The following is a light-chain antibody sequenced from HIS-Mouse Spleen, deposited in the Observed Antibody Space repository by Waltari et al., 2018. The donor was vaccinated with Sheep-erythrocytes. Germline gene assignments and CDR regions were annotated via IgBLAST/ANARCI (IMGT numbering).Light chain of an antibody. J-gene: IGLJ2*01. CDR3: AAWDDSLNGVV. CDR1: SSNIGSNT. V-gene: IGLV1-44*01. CDR2: RNN. Sequence: QSVLTQPPSASGTPGQRVTIPCSGSSSNIGSNTVNCYQPLPGTAPKLLIYRNNHRPSGVPDRFSGSKSGTSASLAISGLQSEDEADYYCAAWDDSLNGVVFGGGTKLTVL.